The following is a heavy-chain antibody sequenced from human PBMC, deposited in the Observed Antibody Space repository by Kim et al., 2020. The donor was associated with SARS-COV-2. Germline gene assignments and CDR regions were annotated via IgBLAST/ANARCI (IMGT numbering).Heavy chain of an antibody. CDR1: GFTFSSYN. V-gene: IGHV3-21*03. Sequence: GGSLRLSCAASGFTFSSYNMNWVRQAPGKGLEWVSCISSRSNIYYADSMKGRFTISRDNAKNSLYLQMNSLRVDDTAIDYCARGYCSGGSCNLPDAFDIWGQGTMVTVSS. J-gene: IGHJ3*02. D-gene: IGHD2-15*01. CDR3: ARGYCSGGSCNLPDAFDI. CDR2: ISSRSNI.